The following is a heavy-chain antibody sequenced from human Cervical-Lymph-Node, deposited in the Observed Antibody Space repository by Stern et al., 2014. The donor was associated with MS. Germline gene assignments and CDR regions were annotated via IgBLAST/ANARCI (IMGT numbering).Heavy chain of an antibody. D-gene: IGHD2-2*01. CDR2: IYWDDSK. V-gene: IGHV2-5*02. CDR3: ATHAPGVVPAALDY. CDR1: GFSLSTSGVG. Sequence: QVTLKESGPTLVKPTQTLTLTCTFSGFSLSTSGVGVGWIRQPPGQALEWLAFIYWDDSKRYSPSLKNRLTITKDTSKNQVVITMNNMDPVDTATFYCATHAPGVVPAALDYWGQGTLVTVS. J-gene: IGHJ4*02.